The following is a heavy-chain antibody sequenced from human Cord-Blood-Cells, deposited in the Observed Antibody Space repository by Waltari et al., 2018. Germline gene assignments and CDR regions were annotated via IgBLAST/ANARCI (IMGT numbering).Heavy chain of an antibody. CDR1: GGSISSYY. CDR3: ARDLAGGDGYNYAFDI. Sequence: QVQLQASGPGLVQPSATLSLTCTVSGGSISSYYWCWTRQPAGKGLEWIGRIYTSGSTNYNPSLKSRVTMSVDTSKNQFSLKLSSVTAADTAVYYCARDLAGGDGYNYAFDIWGQGTMVTVSS. J-gene: IGHJ3*02. CDR2: IYTSGST. V-gene: IGHV4-4*07. D-gene: IGHD5-12*01.